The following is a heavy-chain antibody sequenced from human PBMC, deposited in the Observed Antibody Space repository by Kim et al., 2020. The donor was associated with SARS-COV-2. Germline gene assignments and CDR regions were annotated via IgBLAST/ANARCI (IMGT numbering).Heavy chain of an antibody. CDR1: GGSISSSSYY. V-gene: IGHV4-39*07. CDR3: ARDPGGVLWFGETYGMDV. CDR2: IYYSGST. J-gene: IGHJ6*02. Sequence: SETLSLTCTVSGGSISSSSYYWGWIRQPPGKGLEWIGSIYYSGSTYYNPSLKSRVTISVDTSKNQFSLKLSSVTAAVTAVYYCARDPGGVLWFGETYGMDVWGQGTTVTVSS. D-gene: IGHD3-10*01.